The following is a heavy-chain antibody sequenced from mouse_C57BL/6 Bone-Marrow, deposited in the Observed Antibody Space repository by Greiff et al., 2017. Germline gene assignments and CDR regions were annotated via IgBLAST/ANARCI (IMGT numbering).Heavy chain of an antibody. D-gene: IGHD2-5*01. Sequence: QVQLQQPGAELVKPGASVKLSCKASGYTFTSYWMHWVKQRPGRGLEWIGRIDPNSGGTKYNEKFKSKATLTVDKPSSTAYMQLSSLTSEDSAVYYSARSSLYSNRGDYFDYWGQGTTLTVSS. J-gene: IGHJ2*01. CDR1: GYTFTSYW. V-gene: IGHV1-72*01. CDR2: IDPNSGGT. CDR3: ARSSLYSNRGDYFDY.